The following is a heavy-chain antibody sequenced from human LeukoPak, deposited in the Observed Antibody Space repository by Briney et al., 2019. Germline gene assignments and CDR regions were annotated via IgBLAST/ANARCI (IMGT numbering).Heavy chain of an antibody. Sequence: GESLKISCKGSGYSFTSYWIGWVRQMPGKGLEWMGIFYPGDSDTRYSPSFQGQVPISADKAISTAYLQWSSLKASDTAMYYCASKYCSSTSCYDYWGQGTLVTVSS. CDR1: GYSFTSYW. CDR2: FYPGDSDT. V-gene: IGHV5-51*01. CDR3: ASKYCSSTSCYDY. J-gene: IGHJ4*02. D-gene: IGHD2-2*01.